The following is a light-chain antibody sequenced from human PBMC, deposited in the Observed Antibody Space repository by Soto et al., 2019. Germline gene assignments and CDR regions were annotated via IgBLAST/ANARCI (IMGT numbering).Light chain of an antibody. CDR2: DVS. V-gene: IGLV2-14*01. J-gene: IGLJ2*01. Sequence: QSVLTQPASVSGSPGQSITISCTGTSSDVGGYNYVSWYQQHPGKAPKLMIYDVSNRPSGVSNRFSGSKSGNTASLTISGLQAEDAADYYCSSYTSSSTYVVFGGGTKVTVL. CDR3: SSYTSSSTYVV. CDR1: SSDVGGYNY.